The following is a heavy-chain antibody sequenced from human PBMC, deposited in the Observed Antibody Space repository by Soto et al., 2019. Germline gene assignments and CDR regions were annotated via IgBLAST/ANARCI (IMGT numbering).Heavy chain of an antibody. CDR2: IYYGGST. J-gene: IGHJ4*02. V-gene: IGHV4-39*01. CDR1: GGSISSSNYY. CDR3: ARSFSRGYYYFDY. D-gene: IGHD3-22*01. Sequence: SETLSLTCTVSGGSISSSNYYWGWIRQPPGKGLEWIGSIYYGGSTYYNPSLKSRVTISVDMSKNQFSLKQSSVTAADTAVYYCARSFSRGYYYFDYWGQGTLVTVSS.